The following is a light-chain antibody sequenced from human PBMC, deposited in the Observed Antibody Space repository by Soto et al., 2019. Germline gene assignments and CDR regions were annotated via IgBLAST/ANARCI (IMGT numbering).Light chain of an antibody. Sequence: QSVLTQPPSASGTPGQRVTISCSGSRSNIGNNAVSWYQQHQGTAPKLLIYNNNQQPSGVPDRFSGSKSGTTASLAISGLQSEDEADYYCAAWDDSLNARGVFGGGTKLTVL. CDR3: AAWDDSLNARGV. CDR1: RSNIGNNA. CDR2: NNN. V-gene: IGLV1-44*01. J-gene: IGLJ3*02.